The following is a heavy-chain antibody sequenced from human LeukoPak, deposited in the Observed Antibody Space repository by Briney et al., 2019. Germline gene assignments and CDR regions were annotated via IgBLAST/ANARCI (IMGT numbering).Heavy chain of an antibody. D-gene: IGHD6-13*01. V-gene: IGHV3-73*01. J-gene: IGHJ4*02. Sequence: PGGSLKLSCAASEFAFSGSAIHWVRQASGNGLEWVGRIRSKAENYATAYAASVKGRFTIARDDSNNAAYLQLHSLKTEDTAVYYCATLGSNWSGFDYWGQGTLVCVSS. CDR1: EFAFSGSA. CDR2: IRSKAENYAT. CDR3: ATLGSNWSGFDY.